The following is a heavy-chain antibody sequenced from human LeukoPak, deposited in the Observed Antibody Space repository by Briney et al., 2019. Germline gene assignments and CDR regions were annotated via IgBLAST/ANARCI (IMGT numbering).Heavy chain of an antibody. CDR2: IYHSGST. Sequence: PSETLSLTCTVSGYSISSGYYWGWIRPPPGEGLEWIGSIYHSGSTYYNPSLKSRVTISVDTSKNQFSLKLSSVTAADTAVYYCARDRAGTTGGAFDIWGQGTMVTVSS. D-gene: IGHD1-7*01. J-gene: IGHJ3*02. CDR3: ARDRAGTTGGAFDI. CDR1: GYSISSGYY. V-gene: IGHV4-38-2*02.